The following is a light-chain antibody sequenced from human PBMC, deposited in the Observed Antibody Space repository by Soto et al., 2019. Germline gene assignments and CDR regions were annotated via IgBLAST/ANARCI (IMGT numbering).Light chain of an antibody. CDR2: EGS. J-gene: IGLJ1*01. Sequence: QSALTQPASVSGSPGQSVTISCTGTSSDVGSYDFVSWYQQHPGKAPKLIIFEGSKRPSWVSNRFSGSKSGNTASLTISGLQSEDEADYYCCSYADGSTYVFGNGTKVTVL. CDR3: CSYADGSTYV. V-gene: IGLV2-23*01. CDR1: SSDVGSYDF.